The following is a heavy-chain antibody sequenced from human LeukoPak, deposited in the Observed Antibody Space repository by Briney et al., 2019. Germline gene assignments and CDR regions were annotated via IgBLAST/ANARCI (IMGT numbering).Heavy chain of an antibody. CDR2: IYYSGST. D-gene: IGHD1-14*01. J-gene: IGHJ2*01. CDR1: GGSISSYY. Sequence: SETLSLTCTVSGGSISSYYWSWIRQPPAKGLEWMGYIYYSGSTNYNPSLKSRVTISVDTSKNQFSLKLSSVTAADTAVYYCARSNPTPDYWYFDLWGRGTLVTVSS. V-gene: IGHV4-59*01. CDR3: ARSNPTPDYWYFDL.